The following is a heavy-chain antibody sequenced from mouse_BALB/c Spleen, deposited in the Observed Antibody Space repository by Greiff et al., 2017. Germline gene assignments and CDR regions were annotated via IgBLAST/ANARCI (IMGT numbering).Heavy chain of an antibody. CDR1: GFTFSSYA. Sequence: EVKLVESGGGLVKPGGSLKLSCAASGFTFSSYAMSWVRQSPEKRLEWVAEISSGGSYTYYPDTVTGRFTISRDNAKNTLYLEMSSLRSEDTAMYYCARATTVVGFDYWGQGTTLTVSS. V-gene: IGHV5-9-4*01. J-gene: IGHJ2*01. CDR3: ARATTVVGFDY. D-gene: IGHD1-1*01. CDR2: ISSGGSYT.